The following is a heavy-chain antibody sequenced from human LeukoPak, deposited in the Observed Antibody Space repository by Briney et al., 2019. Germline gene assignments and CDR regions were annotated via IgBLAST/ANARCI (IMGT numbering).Heavy chain of an antibody. J-gene: IGHJ5*02. V-gene: IGHV1-2*03. D-gene: IGHD3-3*01. Sequence: LGASAKVSCKASGYTFTGYYMHWVRQAPGQGLEWMGWINPNSGGTNYAQKFQGRVTMTRDTSISTAYMELSRLRSDDTAVYYCARGAIFGVVNWFDPWGQGTLVTVSS. CDR3: ARGAIFGVVNWFDP. CDR2: INPNSGGT. CDR1: GYTFTGYY.